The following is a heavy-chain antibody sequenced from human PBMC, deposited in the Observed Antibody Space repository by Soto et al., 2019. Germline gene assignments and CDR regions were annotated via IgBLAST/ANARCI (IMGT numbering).Heavy chain of an antibody. CDR3: ARDPALSLWPTDGAFDI. V-gene: IGHV1-18*01. Sequence: ASVKVSCKASGYTFTSYGISWVRQAPGQGLEWMGWISAYNGNTNYAQKLQGRVTMTTDTSTSTAYMELRSLRSDDTAVYYCARDPALSLWPTDGAFDIWGQGTMVTVSS. J-gene: IGHJ3*02. CDR2: ISAYNGNT. D-gene: IGHD2-21*01. CDR1: GYTFTSYG.